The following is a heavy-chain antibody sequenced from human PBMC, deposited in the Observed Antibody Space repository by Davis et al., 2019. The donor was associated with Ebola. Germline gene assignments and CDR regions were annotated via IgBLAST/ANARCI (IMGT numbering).Heavy chain of an antibody. CDR1: GGSISSSSYY. D-gene: IGHD5-24*01. J-gene: IGHJ4*02. V-gene: IGHV4-39*01. CDR3: ARHCSLGDGYNYVRYFDY. Sequence: PSETLSLTCTVSGGSISSSSYYWGWIRQPPGKGLEWIGSIYYSGSTYYNPSLKSRVTISVDTSKNQFSLKLSSVTAADTAVYYCARHCSLGDGYNYVRYFDYWGQGTLVTVSS. CDR2: IYYSGST.